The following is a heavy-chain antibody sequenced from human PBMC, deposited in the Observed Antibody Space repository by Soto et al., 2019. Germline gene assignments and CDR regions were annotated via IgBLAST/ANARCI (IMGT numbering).Heavy chain of an antibody. CDR1: GFTFSSYE. Sequence: EVQLVESGGGLVQPGGSLRLSCAASGFTFSSYEMNWVRQAPGKGLEWVSYISSSGSTIYYADPVKGRFTISRDNAKNSLYLQMNGLRAEDTAVYYCARDRGIAAAGFDYWGQGALVTVAS. CDR3: ARDRGIAAAGFDY. CDR2: ISSSGSTI. D-gene: IGHD6-13*01. V-gene: IGHV3-48*03. J-gene: IGHJ4*02.